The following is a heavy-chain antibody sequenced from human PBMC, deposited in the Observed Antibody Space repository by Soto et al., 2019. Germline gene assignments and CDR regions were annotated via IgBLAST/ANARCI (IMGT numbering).Heavy chain of an antibody. Sequence: QTLSLTCAISGDSVSSNSASWNWIRQSPSRGLEWLGRTYYRSKWYNDYAVSVKSRITINPDTSKNQFSLQLNSVTPEDTAVYYCARDSMIVVVITPYYYYYGMDVWGQGTTVTVSS. CDR3: ARDSMIVVVITPYYYYYGMDV. D-gene: IGHD3-22*01. V-gene: IGHV6-1*01. J-gene: IGHJ6*02. CDR2: TYYRSKWYN. CDR1: GDSVSSNSAS.